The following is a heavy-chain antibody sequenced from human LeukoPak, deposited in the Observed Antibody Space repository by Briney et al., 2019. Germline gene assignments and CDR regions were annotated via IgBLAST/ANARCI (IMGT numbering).Heavy chain of an antibody. CDR2: IYYSGCT. V-gene: IGHV4-30-4*08. D-gene: IGHD3-22*01. CDR3: AREYYYDSSGYKGFEYYYYYYMGV. Sequence: SETLSLTCTVSGGSISSGDYYWRWIRPPPGQGLEWIRYIYYSGCTYYNPSLKSRVTISVDTSKNQFSLKLSSVTAADTAVYYCAREYYYDSSGYKGFEYYYYYYMGVWGKGTTVTVSS. J-gene: IGHJ6*03. CDR1: GGSISSGDYY.